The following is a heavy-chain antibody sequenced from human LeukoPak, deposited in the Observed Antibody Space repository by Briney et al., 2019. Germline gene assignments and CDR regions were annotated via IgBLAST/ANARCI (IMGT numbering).Heavy chain of an antibody. J-gene: IGHJ4*02. Sequence: GGSLRLSCAASGFTFSSYTMNWVRPAPGKGPEWVSSISSGSTYIYYTDSIKGRFTISRDNPKNSLYLQMNSLRAEDTAVYYCARGAGGSGTASDYWGQGTLVTVSS. V-gene: IGHV3-21*01. D-gene: IGHD3-10*01. CDR2: ISSGSTYI. CDR1: GFTFSSYT. CDR3: ARGAGGSGTASDY.